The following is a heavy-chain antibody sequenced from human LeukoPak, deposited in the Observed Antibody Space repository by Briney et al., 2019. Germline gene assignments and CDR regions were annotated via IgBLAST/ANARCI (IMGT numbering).Heavy chain of an antibody. Sequence: KASQTLSLTCAISGDSVSNNNVAWNWIRQSPSRGLEWLGRTYYRSKWYNDYAVSVKSRITINPDTSKNQFSLQLNSVTPEDTAVYYCARHFWSANNWFDPWGQGTLVTVSS. D-gene: IGHD3-3*02. CDR1: GDSVSNNNVA. CDR2: TYYRSKWYN. J-gene: IGHJ5*02. V-gene: IGHV6-1*01. CDR3: ARHFWSANNWFDP.